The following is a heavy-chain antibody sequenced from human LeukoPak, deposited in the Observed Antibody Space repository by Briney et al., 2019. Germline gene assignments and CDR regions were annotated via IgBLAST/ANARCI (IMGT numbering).Heavy chain of an antibody. V-gene: IGHV1-46*01. J-gene: IGHJ3*02. Sequence: ASVKVSCKASGYTFTSYYTHWVRQAPGQGLEWMGIINPSGGSTSYAQKFQGRVTMTRDMSTSTVYMELSSLRSEDTAVYYCARDQGGNSSAFDIWGQGTMVTVSS. D-gene: IGHD4-23*01. CDR2: INPSGGST. CDR1: GYTFTSYY. CDR3: ARDQGGNSSAFDI.